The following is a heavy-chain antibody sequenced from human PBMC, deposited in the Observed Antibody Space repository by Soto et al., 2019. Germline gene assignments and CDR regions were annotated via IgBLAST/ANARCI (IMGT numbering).Heavy chain of an antibody. J-gene: IGHJ6*02. V-gene: IGHV4-34*01. Sequence: SETLSLTCAVYGGSFSGYYWSWIRQPPGKGLEWIGEINHSGSTNYNPSLKSRVTISVDTSKNQFSLKLSSVTAADTAVYYCARGRYSSSWYRVNYYYYYGMDVWGQGTTVTGSS. CDR3: ARGRYSSSWYRVNYYYYYGMDV. CDR1: GGSFSGYY. CDR2: INHSGST. D-gene: IGHD6-13*01.